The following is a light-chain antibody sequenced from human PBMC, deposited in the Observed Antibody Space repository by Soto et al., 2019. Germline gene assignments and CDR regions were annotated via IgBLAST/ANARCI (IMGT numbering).Light chain of an antibody. V-gene: IGKV2D-29*02. Sequence: MVTQTPLSLSVAPGQPASISCKSSQSLLHITGETFLCWYLQKPGQSPQLLIYEVSTRVSGVPDRFSGSGSGTDFTLEISLVETDDVGIYYCMQSTQRPPSFGEGTRLEN. CDR2: EVS. CDR1: QSLLHITGETF. CDR3: MQSTQRPPS. J-gene: IGKJ5*01.